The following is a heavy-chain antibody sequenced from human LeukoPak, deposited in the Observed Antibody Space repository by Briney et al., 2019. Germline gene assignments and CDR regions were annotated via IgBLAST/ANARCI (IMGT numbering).Heavy chain of an antibody. CDR3: AKGGYDYAEYVDY. J-gene: IGHJ4*02. CDR2: ISFSGVNT. CDR1: GFTFTNYG. V-gene: IGHV3-23*01. D-gene: IGHD4-17*01. Sequence: GGSLRLSCVASGFTFTNYGMSGVRQAPGKGLEWVSRISFSGVNTYYADSVRGRFTISRDKSKNTLYLQMNSLRAEDTAVYYSAKGGYDYAEYVDYWGQGTLVTVSS.